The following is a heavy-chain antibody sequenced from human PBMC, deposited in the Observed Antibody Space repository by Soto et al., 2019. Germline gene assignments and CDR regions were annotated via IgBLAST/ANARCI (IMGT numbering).Heavy chain of an antibody. CDR3: ARDQSPSSGWPGMDV. CDR2: INPNSGGT. J-gene: IGHJ6*02. D-gene: IGHD6-19*01. CDR1: GYTFTDYY. V-gene: IGHV1-2*02. Sequence: ASVKVSCKASGYTFTDYYMHWVRQAPGQGLEWMGWINPNSGGTNYAQKFQGRVTMTRDTSISTAYMELNRLRSDDAAVYYCARDQSPSSGWPGMDVWGQGTTVTVSS.